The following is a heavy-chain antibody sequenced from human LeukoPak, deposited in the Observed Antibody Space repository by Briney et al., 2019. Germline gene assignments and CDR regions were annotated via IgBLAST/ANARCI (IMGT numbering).Heavy chain of an antibody. D-gene: IGHD3-10*01. J-gene: IGHJ5*02. V-gene: IGHV4-30-4*01. Sequence: SETLSLTCTVSGGSISSGDYYWSWIRQPPGKGLEWIGYKYNSGSPSYNPSLKSRITISIDASKNQFSLRLTSVTAADTAVYYCARDGEYYDSGTSYWFDPWGQGTLVTVSS. CDR3: ARDGEYYDSGTSYWFDP. CDR2: KYNSGSP. CDR1: GGSISSGDYY.